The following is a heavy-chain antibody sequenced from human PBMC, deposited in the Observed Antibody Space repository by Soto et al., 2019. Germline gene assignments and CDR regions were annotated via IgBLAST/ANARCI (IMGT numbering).Heavy chain of an antibody. Sequence: PGGSLRLSCAASGFTFSSYAMSWVRQAPGKGLEWVSAISGSGGSTYYADSVKGRFTISRDNSKNTLYLQMNSLRAEDTAVYYCAKDLARELLWPPLYYYYGMDVWGQGTTVTVSS. J-gene: IGHJ6*02. CDR3: AKDLARELLWPPLYYYYGMDV. D-gene: IGHD1-26*01. V-gene: IGHV3-23*01. CDR1: GFTFSSYA. CDR2: ISGSGGST.